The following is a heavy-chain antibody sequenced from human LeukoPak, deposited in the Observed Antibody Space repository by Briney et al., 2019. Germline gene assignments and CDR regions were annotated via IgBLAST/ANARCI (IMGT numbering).Heavy chain of an antibody. CDR3: ARHRHSSSWYKFDY. J-gene: IGHJ4*02. V-gene: IGHV4-59*08. D-gene: IGHD6-13*01. Sequence: SETLSLTCTVSGGSISSCYWSWIRQPPGKGLEWIGYIYYSGSTNYNPSLKSRVTISVDTSKNQFSLKLSSVTAADTAVYYCARHRHSSSWYKFDYWGQGTLVTVSS. CDR2: IYYSGST. CDR1: GGSISSCY.